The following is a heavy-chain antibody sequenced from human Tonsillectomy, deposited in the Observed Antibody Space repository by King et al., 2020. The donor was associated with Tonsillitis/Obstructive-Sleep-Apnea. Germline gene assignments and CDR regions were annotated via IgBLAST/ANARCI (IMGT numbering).Heavy chain of an antibody. CDR3: ARGDWILYQSAAFDI. CDR1: GGSFRPYY. V-gene: IGHV4-34*01. Sequence: VQLQQWGAGLLKPSETLSLTCGVYGGSFRPYYWIWIRQPPGKGPEWIGEISPGGSTDYNPSLKSRATISVDTSKNQFSLNVTSVTAADTAVYYCARGDWILYQSAAFDIWGHGTMVTVSS. D-gene: IGHD2-2*03. J-gene: IGHJ3*02. CDR2: ISPGGST.